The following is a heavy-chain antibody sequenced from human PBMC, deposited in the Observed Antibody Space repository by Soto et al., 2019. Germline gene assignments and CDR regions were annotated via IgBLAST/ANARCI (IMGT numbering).Heavy chain of an antibody. CDR2: ISHSGST. CDR3: ARGGLLPDY. D-gene: IGHD6-19*01. V-gene: IGHV4-59*12. Sequence: SETLSLTCTVSGGSISSYYWSWIRQPPGKGLEWIGYISHSGSTYFNPSLKSRVTISVDRSKNQFSLKLSSVTAADTAVYYCARGGLLPDYWGQGTLVTVSS. J-gene: IGHJ4*02. CDR1: GGSISSYY.